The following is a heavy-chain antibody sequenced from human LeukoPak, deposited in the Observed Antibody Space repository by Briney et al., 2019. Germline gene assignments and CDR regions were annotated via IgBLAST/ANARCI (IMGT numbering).Heavy chain of an antibody. D-gene: IGHD3-22*01. Sequence: EGSLRLSCAASGFTFSSYAMSWVRQAPGEGLEWVSAISGSGGSTYYADSVKGRFTISRDNSKNTLYLQMNSLRAEDTAVYYCATDPKAAGVIKYYYYGMDVWGQGTTVTVSS. V-gene: IGHV3-23*01. J-gene: IGHJ6*02. CDR1: GFTFSSYA. CDR3: ATDPKAAGVIKYYYYGMDV. CDR2: ISGSGGST.